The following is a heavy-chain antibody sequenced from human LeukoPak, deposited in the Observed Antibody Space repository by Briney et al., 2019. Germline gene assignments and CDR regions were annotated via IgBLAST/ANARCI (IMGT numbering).Heavy chain of an antibody. CDR1: GGSLSSYY. D-gene: IGHD3-16*01. CDR3: ARETSQKGAHYMDV. J-gene: IGHJ6*03. Sequence: SETLSLTCTVSGGSLSSYYWSWIRQPPGKGLKWIGNIYYSGYTTYSPSLRSRVTISVDTSKNQFSLKLSSVTAADTAGYYCARETSQKGAHYMDVWGKGTTITISS. V-gene: IGHV4-59*01. CDR2: IYYSGYT.